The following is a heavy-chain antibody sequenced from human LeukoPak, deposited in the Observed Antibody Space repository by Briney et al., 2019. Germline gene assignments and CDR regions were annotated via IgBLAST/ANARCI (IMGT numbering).Heavy chain of an antibody. J-gene: IGHJ6*02. Sequence: PGESLRLSCAASGFTFSSYAMHWVRQAPGKGLEWVAVISYDGSNKYYADSVKGRFTISRDNSKNTLYLQMNSLRAEDTAVYYCAKDLWFNYYYGMDVWGQGTTVTVSS. V-gene: IGHV3-30*04. D-gene: IGHD2-21*01. CDR3: AKDLWFNYYYGMDV. CDR1: GFTFSSYA. CDR2: ISYDGSNK.